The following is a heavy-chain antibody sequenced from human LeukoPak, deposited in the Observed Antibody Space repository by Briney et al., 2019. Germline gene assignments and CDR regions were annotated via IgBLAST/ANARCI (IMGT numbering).Heavy chain of an antibody. V-gene: IGHV3-7*01. CDR2: IKQDGSEK. CDR1: GFTFRNYW. J-gene: IGHJ4*02. Sequence: PGGSLRLSCAASGFTFRNYWMSWVRQAPGKGLEWVANIKQDGSEKNYVDSVKGRFTISRGNAKNSVYLQMNSLSVEDTAMYYCARDSSSWYDYWGQGTLVTVSS. CDR3: ARDSSSWYDY. D-gene: IGHD6-13*01.